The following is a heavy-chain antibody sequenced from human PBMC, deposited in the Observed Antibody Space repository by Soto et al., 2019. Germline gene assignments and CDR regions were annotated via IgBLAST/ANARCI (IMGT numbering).Heavy chain of an antibody. CDR3: ARLPNKSPQN. CDR1: GFTFSIYG. J-gene: IGHJ1*01. CDR2: ISNDGSST. V-gene: IGHV3-74*01. Sequence: EVQLVESGGGLVQPGGSLRLSCVASGFTFSIYGMHWVRHAPGKGLVCVSSISNDGSSTSYADPVKGRFPISRDNAKNTLSLQMNSLRAEDTAVYCCARLPNKSPQNWGQGTLVIVSP.